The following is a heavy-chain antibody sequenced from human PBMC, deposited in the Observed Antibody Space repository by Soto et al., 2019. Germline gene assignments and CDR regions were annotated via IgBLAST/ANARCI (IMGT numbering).Heavy chain of an antibody. Sequence: PGESLKISCKGSGYSFTSYWIGWVRQMPGKGLEWMGIIYPGDSDIRYSPSFRGQVTISADESISTAYLQWSSLKASDSAIYYCARHEQRWLPYDSWGQGTLVTV. D-gene: IGHD5-12*01. V-gene: IGHV5-51*01. CDR2: IYPGDSDI. CDR1: GYSFTSYW. CDR3: ARHEQRWLPYDS. J-gene: IGHJ4*02.